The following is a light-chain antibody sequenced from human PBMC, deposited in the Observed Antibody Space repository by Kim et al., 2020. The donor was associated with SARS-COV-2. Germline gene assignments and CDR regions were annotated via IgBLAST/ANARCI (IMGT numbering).Light chain of an antibody. CDR1: QSVSTK. V-gene: IGKV3-15*01. CDR3: QQYNNWAFT. J-gene: IGKJ5*01. CDR2: GAS. Sequence: SGSPGKSVTLSCRASQSVSTKVAWFQQRPGQPPRLVISGASNRAAGISARFSGSGSGTEFFLTISSLQSEDSAVYYCQQYNNWAFTFGRGTRLEIK.